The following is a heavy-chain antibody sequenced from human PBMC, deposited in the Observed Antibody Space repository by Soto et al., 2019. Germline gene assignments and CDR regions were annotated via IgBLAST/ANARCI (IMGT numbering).Heavy chain of an antibody. Sequence: SETLSLTCIVSGGSISNNSFSWGWIRQPPGKGLEWIGTIYHTGGTHYNPSLKSRLTMSVDTSNDQFSLTQNSLTAADTAVYYCARQVATISHYYYGLDIWGQGTTVTVS. D-gene: IGHD5-12*01. J-gene: IGHJ6*02. V-gene: IGHV4-39*01. CDR1: GGSISNNSFS. CDR2: IYHTGGT. CDR3: ARQVATISHYYYGLDI.